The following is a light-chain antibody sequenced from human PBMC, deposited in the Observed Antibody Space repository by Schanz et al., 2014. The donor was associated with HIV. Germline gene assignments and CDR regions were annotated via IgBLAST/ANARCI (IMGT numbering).Light chain of an antibody. CDR1: QSVSDSF. J-gene: IGKJ4*01. CDR3: QQYGNSPLT. V-gene: IGKV3-20*01. CDR2: RSS. Sequence: VLTQSPGTLSLSPGDRATLSCRASQSVSDSFLAWYQQKPGQAPRLLIYRSSRRATGIPARFSGSGSGTDFTLTISRLEPEDFAVYYCQQYGNSPLTFGGGTKVEIK.